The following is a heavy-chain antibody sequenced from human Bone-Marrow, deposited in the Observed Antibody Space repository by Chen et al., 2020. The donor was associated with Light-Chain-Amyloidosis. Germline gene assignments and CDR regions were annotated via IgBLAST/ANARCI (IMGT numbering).Heavy chain of an antibody. D-gene: IGHD5-12*01. V-gene: IGHV1-2*02. CDR2: INPNSGGT. Sequence: VQLAQSGPEVKTTGATVKISCKVSGYTFTDSYFHWVQQAPGQGLEWMGWINPNSGGTNYAQKFQGRVTMTRDTSISTAYMELSRLRSDDTAVYYCARGAERGYSGYESTNFDYWGQGTLVTVSS. CDR1: GYTFTDSY. CDR3: ARGAERGYSGYESTNFDY. J-gene: IGHJ4*02.